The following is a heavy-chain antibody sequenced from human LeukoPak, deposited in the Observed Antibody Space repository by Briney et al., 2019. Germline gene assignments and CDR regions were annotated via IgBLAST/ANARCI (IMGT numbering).Heavy chain of an antibody. CDR3: ARRRGYSYGYRYYYGMDV. Sequence: PSETLSLTCTASGGSISSYYRSWIRQPPGQGLEWIGYIYYSGSTNYNPSLKSRGTISVDPCKNQCSLMLSSVTAADTDVYYCARRRGYSYGYRYYYGMDVWGKGTTVTVSS. CDR2: IYYSGST. J-gene: IGHJ6*04. V-gene: IGHV4-59*01. CDR1: GGSISSYY. D-gene: IGHD5-18*01.